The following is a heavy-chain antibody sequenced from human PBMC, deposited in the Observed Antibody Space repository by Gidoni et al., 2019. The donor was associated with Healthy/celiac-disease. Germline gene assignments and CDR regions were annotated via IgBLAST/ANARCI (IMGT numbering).Heavy chain of an antibody. CDR1: AFTFSSYA. CDR3: AKAGGVRDGYNRGTFDY. Sequence: EVQLLESGGGLVQPGGSLRLSCAASAFTFSSYAMSWVRQAPGKGLEWVAASSGSGGSTYYADSVKGRFTISRDNSKNTLYLQMNSLRAEDTAVYYCAKAGGVRDGYNRGTFDYWGQGTLVTVSS. J-gene: IGHJ4*02. V-gene: IGHV3-23*01. D-gene: IGHD3-10*01. CDR2: SSGSGGST.